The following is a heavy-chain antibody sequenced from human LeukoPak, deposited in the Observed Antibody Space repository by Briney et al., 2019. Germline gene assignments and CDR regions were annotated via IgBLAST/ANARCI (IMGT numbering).Heavy chain of an antibody. CDR1: GGTFSSYA. D-gene: IGHD3-3*01. Sequence: ASVKVSCKASGGTFSSYAISWVRQAPGQGLEWMGWINPNSGGTNSAQEFQGRVTMTRDTSISTAYMELSRLRSDDTAVYYCARVSTTIFGVVINHALETYLDDAFDIWGQGTMVTVSS. CDR3: ARVSTTIFGVVINHALETYLDDAFDI. V-gene: IGHV1-2*02. J-gene: IGHJ3*02. CDR2: INPNSGGT.